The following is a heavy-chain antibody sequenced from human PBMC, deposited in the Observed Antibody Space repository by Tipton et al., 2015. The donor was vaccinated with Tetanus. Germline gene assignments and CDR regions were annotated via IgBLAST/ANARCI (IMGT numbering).Heavy chain of an antibody. CDR3: ARQPSGIVVTGRGID. Sequence: LRLSCTVSGVSITSTDYWWGWIRQPPGKGLEWIGSTYTDGTTSYNSSLKSRVIMSVETSKRQFSLKLTSVTAADTAVYFCARQPSGIVVTGRGIDWGQGTLVTVSS. J-gene: IGHJ4*02. V-gene: IGHV4-39*01. CDR2: TYTDGTT. CDR1: GVSITSTDYW. D-gene: IGHD2-15*01.